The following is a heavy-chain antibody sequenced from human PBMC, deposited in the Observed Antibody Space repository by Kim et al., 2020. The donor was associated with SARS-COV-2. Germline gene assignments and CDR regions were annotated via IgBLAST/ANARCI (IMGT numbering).Heavy chain of an antibody. CDR3: VGDQWTRYAYDI. D-gene: IGHD6-19*01. Sequence: YTESVKGRFNISRDNAQKSLYLKMNSLGVEDTAVYFCVGDQWTRYAYDIWGQGTTVTVSS. J-gene: IGHJ3*02. V-gene: IGHV3-48*03.